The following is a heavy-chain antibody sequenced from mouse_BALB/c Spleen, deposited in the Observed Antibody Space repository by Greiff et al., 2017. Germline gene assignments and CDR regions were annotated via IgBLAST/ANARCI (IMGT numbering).Heavy chain of an antibody. CDR1: GFSLTSYG. J-gene: IGHJ4*01. Sequence: QVQLKESGPSLVQPSQSLSITCTVSGFSLTSYGVHWVRQSPGKGLEWLGVIWRGGSTDYNAAFMSRLSITKDNSKSQVFFKMNSLQADDTAIYYCAKNWGGNYDYAMDYWGQGTSVTVSS. CDR2: IWRGGST. V-gene: IGHV2-5-1*01. D-gene: IGHD2-1*01. CDR3: AKNWGGNYDYAMDY.